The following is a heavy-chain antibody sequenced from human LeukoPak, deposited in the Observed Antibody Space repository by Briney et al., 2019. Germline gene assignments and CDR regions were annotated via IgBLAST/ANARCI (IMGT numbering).Heavy chain of an antibody. CDR1: GFTLSSYS. V-gene: IGHV3-21*01. Sequence: GGSLRLSCALSGFTLSSYSMNWVRQAPGKGLEWVSFISSSGNYMYYADSVKGRFTISRDNAKNSLYLQMNSLRVEDTAVYFCASDGSGYSAFNYWGQGTLVTVSS. D-gene: IGHD3-22*01. CDR3: ASDGSGYSAFNY. J-gene: IGHJ4*02. CDR2: ISSSGNYM.